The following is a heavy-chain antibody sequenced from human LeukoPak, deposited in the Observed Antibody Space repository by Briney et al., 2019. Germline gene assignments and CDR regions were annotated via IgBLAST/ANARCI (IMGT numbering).Heavy chain of an antibody. D-gene: IGHD3-10*01. J-gene: IGHJ6*03. CDR2: IKQDASEK. CDR1: GFTFSSYW. Sequence: GGSLRLSCAASGFTFSSYWMHWVRQAPGKGLEWVANIKQDASEKYYVDSVKGRFTISRDNAKNSLYLQMNSLRAEDTAVYYCARVGSHSGSLSLIKRNYYYYYMDVWGKGTTVTISS. CDR3: ARVGSHSGSLSLIKRNYYYYYMDV. V-gene: IGHV3-7*01.